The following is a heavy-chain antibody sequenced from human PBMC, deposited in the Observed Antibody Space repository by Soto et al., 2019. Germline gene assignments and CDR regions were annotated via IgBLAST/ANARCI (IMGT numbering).Heavy chain of an antibody. CDR3: ARPQRGYCSGGSCYPEAFDI. V-gene: IGHV1-69*02. Sequence: QVQLVQSGAEVKKPGSSVKVSCKASGGTFSSYTISWVRQAPGQGLEWMGRIIPILGIANYAQKFQGRVTITADKSTSTAYMELSSLRSKDTAVYYCARPQRGYCSGGSCYPEAFDIWGQGTMVTVSS. J-gene: IGHJ3*02. CDR2: IIPILGIA. CDR1: GGTFSSYT. D-gene: IGHD2-15*01.